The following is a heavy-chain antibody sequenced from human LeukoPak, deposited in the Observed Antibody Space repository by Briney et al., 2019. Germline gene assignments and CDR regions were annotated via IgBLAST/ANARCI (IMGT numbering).Heavy chain of an antibody. Sequence: GGSLRLSCAASGFTFGDYGMSWVRQAPGKGLEWVSGINWNGGSTGYADSVKGRFTISRDNAKNSLYLQMNSLRAEDTALYYCARVGVAYYYDSSGYYLPDWGQGTLVTVSS. D-gene: IGHD3-22*01. V-gene: IGHV3-20*04. CDR3: ARVGVAYYYDSSGYYLPD. CDR2: INWNGGST. CDR1: GFTFGDYG. J-gene: IGHJ4*02.